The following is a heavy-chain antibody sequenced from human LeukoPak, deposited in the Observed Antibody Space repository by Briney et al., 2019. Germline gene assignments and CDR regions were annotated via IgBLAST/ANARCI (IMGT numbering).Heavy chain of an antibody. CDR2: IRFDGGNK. D-gene: IGHD3-10*01. V-gene: IGHV3-30*02. Sequence: PGVSLRLSCAASGFTFNNYGMHWVRQAPGKGLEWVAFIRFDGGNKYYADSVKGRFTISRDSSKNTLFLQMNSLRADDTAVHYCAKDSLRTYYGSGSYPLDYWGQGTLVTVSS. J-gene: IGHJ4*02. CDR3: AKDSLRTYYGSGSYPLDY. CDR1: GFTFNNYG.